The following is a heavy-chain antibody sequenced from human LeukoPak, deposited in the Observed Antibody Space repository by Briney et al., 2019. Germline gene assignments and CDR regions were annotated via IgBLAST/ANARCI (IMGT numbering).Heavy chain of an antibody. CDR3: ARGEGGYDLDYYYGMDV. D-gene: IGHD5-12*01. CDR1: GFTFSSYA. CDR2: ISYDGSNK. J-gene: IGHJ6*02. V-gene: IGHV3-30*04. Sequence: GGSLRLSCAASGFTFSSYAMHWVRQAPGKGLEWVAVISYDGSNKYYADSVKGRFTISRDNSKNTLYLQMNSLRAEDTAVYYCARGEGGYDLDYYYGMDVRGQGTTVTVSS.